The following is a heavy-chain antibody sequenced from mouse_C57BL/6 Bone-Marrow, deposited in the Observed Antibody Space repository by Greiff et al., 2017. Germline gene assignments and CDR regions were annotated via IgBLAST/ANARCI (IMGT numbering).Heavy chain of an antibody. CDR1: GFTFTDYN. CDR2: INPNNGGT. Sequence: EVQLQESGPELVKPGASVMIPCKASGFTFTDYNMDWVKQSHGKSLEWIGDINPNNGGTISNQKFKGKATLTVAKSSSTAYLELRSLTSEDTAVYFCARGLHWACYAMDYWDQGASVTGSS. V-gene: IGHV1-18*01. CDR3: ARGLHWACYAMDY. J-gene: IGHJ4*01. D-gene: IGHD2-2*01.